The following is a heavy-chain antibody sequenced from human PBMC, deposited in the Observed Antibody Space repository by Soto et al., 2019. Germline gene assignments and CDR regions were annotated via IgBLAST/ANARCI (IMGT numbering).Heavy chain of an antibody. J-gene: IGHJ4*02. CDR1: GFTFSNYA. CDR2: IVRNGGST. D-gene: IGHD6-19*01. V-gene: IGHV3-64D*06. CDR3: ARAVAVAADFDY. Sequence: LRLSCSASGFTFSNYAMHWVRQAPGKGLEYVSAIVRNGGSTYYADSVKGRFTISRDNSKNTLHLQMSSLRAEDTAVYYCARAVAVAADFDYWGQGTLVTVSS.